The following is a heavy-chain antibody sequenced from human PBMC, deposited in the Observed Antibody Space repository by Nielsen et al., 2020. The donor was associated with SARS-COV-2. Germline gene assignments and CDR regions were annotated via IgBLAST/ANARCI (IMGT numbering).Heavy chain of an antibody. V-gene: IGHV4-59*01. CDR1: GGSISSYY. CDR3: ARGGVEYCSSTSCYWFDP. Sequence: SETLSLTCTVSGGSISSYYWSWIRQPPGKGLEWIGYIYYSGSTNYNPSLKSRVTISVDTSKNQFSLKLSSVTAADTAVYYCARGGVEYCSSTSCYWFDPWGQGTLVTVSS. J-gene: IGHJ5*02. CDR2: IYYSGST. D-gene: IGHD2-2*01.